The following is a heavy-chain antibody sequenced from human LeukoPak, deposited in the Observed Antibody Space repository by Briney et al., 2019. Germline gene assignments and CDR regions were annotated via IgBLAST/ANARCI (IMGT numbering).Heavy chain of an antibody. J-gene: IGHJ4*02. Sequence: GGSLRLSCAASGFTFSNAWMSWVRQAPGKGLEWVGRIKSKTDGGTTDYAAPVKGRFTISRDDSKHTLYLQLNSLKTEDTAVYYCTTELHSIAAAGIYFDYWGQGTLVTVSS. CDR2: IKSKTDGGTT. CDR1: GFTFSNAW. CDR3: TTELHSIAAAGIYFDY. D-gene: IGHD6-13*01. V-gene: IGHV3-15*01.